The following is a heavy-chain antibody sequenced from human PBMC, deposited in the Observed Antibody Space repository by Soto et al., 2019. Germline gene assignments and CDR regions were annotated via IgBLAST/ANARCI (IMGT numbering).Heavy chain of an antibody. D-gene: IGHD2-15*01. CDR3: VAAMVKGDY. Sequence: QVQLVQSGAEVKKPGSSVRVSCKASGGTFSSYTCSWGRQGPGQGLEWMGRIIPMLGIANYAQKFQGRVTITADKSTSTAYMELSSLRSEDTAVYYCVAAMVKGDYWGQGTLVTVSS. J-gene: IGHJ4*02. CDR2: IIPMLGIA. V-gene: IGHV1-69*02. CDR1: GGTFSSYT.